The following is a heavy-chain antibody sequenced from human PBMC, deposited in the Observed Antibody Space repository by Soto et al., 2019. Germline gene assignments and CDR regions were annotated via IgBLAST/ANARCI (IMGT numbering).Heavy chain of an antibody. V-gene: IGHV3-49*04. CDR3: PRQTGGTWSDNCYYGMDV. J-gene: IGHJ6*04. CDR1: GFTFGDHA. CDR2: TRTKDYGGAT. D-gene: IGHD6-13*01. Sequence: LSLRLSCAASGFTFGDHAMSWVRRAPGKGLEWVGFTRTKDYGGATEYAASVDGRFTISRDDSKSIAYLQMNALKTEDTALYHSPRQTGGTWSDNCYYGMDVWGKGTTVTASS.